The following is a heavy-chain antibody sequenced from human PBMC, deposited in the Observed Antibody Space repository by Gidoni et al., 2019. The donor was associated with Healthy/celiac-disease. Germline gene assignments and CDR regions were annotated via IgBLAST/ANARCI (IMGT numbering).Heavy chain of an antibody. CDR3: ARAEIVVAAGFDY. D-gene: IGHD2-15*01. Sequence: EVQLVESGGGLVQPGGSLRLSCAASGFTFSSYEMNWVRQAPGKGLEWVSYISSSGSTIYYADSVKGRFTISRDNAKNSLYLQMNSLRAEDTAVYYCARAEIVVAAGFDYWGQGTLVTVSS. J-gene: IGHJ4*02. V-gene: IGHV3-48*03. CDR1: GFTFSSYE. CDR2: ISSSGSTI.